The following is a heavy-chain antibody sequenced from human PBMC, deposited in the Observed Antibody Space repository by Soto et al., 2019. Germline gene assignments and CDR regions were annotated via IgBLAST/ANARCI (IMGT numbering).Heavy chain of an antibody. CDR1: GGTFSSYT. CDR3: ARDRVLARQDDY. CDR2: IIPILGIA. V-gene: IGHV1-69*08. D-gene: IGHD2-8*01. J-gene: IGHJ4*02. Sequence: QVQLVQSGAEVKKPGSSVKVSCKASGGTFSSYTISWVRQAPGQGLEWMGRIIPILGIANYAQKFQGRLTITADKSTSTAYMELSSLRSEDTAVYYCARDRVLARQDDYWGQGTLVTVSS.